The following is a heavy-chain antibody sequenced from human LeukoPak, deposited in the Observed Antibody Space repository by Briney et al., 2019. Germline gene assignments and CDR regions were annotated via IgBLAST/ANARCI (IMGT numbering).Heavy chain of an antibody. J-gene: IGHJ5*02. D-gene: IGHD1-7*01. Sequence: SETLSLTCAVYGGSFSGYYWSWIRQPPGKGPEWIGEINHSGSTNYNPSLKSRVTISVDTSKNQFSLKLSSVTAADTAVYYCATSGLALLTWFDPWGQGTLVTVSS. V-gene: IGHV4-34*01. CDR2: INHSGST. CDR1: GGSFSGYY. CDR3: ATSGLALLTWFDP.